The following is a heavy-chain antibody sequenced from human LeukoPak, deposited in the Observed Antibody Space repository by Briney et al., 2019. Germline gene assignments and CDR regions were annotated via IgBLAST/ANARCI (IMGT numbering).Heavy chain of an antibody. D-gene: IGHD2-21*02. J-gene: IGHJ4*03. Sequence: PGGSLRLSCAASGFTFNTYGMHWVRQAPGKGLEWVAVISYDGSNKDYADSVKGRFTLSRDNSKNSLYLQVNSLRAEDTAVYYCGRSGRCGGDCYSNDYWGHGILVTVSS. CDR2: ISYDGSNK. V-gene: IGHV3-30*03. CDR1: GFTFNTYG. CDR3: GRSGRCGGDCYSNDY.